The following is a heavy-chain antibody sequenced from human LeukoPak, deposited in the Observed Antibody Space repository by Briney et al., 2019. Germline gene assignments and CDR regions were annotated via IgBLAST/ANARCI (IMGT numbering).Heavy chain of an antibody. Sequence: GGSLRLSCAASGFTFSSYSMNWVRQAPGKGLEWVSSISSSSYIYYADSVKGRFTISRDNAKNSLYLQMNSLRAEDTAVYYCAIYSGSGWEEYFQHWGQGTLVTVSS. V-gene: IGHV3-21*01. CDR3: AIYSGSGWEEYFQH. CDR2: ISSSSYI. J-gene: IGHJ1*01. D-gene: IGHD6-19*01. CDR1: GFTFSSYS.